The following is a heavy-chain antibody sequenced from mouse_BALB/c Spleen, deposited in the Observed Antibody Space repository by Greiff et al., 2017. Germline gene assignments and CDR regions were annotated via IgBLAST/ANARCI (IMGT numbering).Heavy chain of an antibody. D-gene: IGHD2-3*01. V-gene: IGHV1-15*01. J-gene: IGHJ2*01. CDR3: ARSEDGYY. Sequence: QVQLQQSGAELVRPGASVTLSCKASGYTFTDYEMHWVKQTPVHGLEWIGAIDPETGGTAYNQKFKGKATLTADKSSSTAYMQLSSLTSEDSAVYYCARSEDGYYWGQGTTLTVSS. CDR2: IDPETGGT. CDR1: GYTFTDYE.